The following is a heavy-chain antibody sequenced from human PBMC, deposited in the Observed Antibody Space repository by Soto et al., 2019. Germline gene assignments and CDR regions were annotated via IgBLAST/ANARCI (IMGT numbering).Heavy chain of an antibody. J-gene: IGHJ6*02. CDR3: ARDESGQGGHYYYAMDV. V-gene: IGHV6-1*01. CDR1: GDSVSSNSAA. Sequence: PSQTLSLTCAISGDSVSSNSAAWNWIRQSPSRGLEWLGRTYYRSKWYNDYAVSVKSRIIINPDTSKNQFSLQLNSVTPEDTAVYYCARDESGQGGHYYYAMDVWGQGTTVTVSS. D-gene: IGHD3-16*01. CDR2: TYYRSKWYN.